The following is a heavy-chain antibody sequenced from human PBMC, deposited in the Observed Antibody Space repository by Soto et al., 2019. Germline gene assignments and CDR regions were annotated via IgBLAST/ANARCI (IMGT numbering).Heavy chain of an antibody. CDR3: ARGGPLRWLRGQMFDY. Sequence: PSETLSLTCTVSGGSISSSSYYWGWIRQPPGKGLEWIGEINHSGSTNYNPSLKSRVTISVDTSKNQFSLKLSSVTAADTAVYYCARGGPLRWLRGQMFDYWGQGTLVTVSS. D-gene: IGHD5-12*01. CDR2: INHSGST. J-gene: IGHJ4*02. V-gene: IGHV4-39*07. CDR1: GGSISSSSYY.